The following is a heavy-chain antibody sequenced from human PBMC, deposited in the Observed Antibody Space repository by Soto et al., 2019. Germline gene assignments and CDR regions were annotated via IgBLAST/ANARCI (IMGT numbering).Heavy chain of an antibody. Sequence: ASVKVSCKASGYTFTGYYMHWVRQAPGQGLEWMGWINPNSGGTNYAQKFQGRVTMTRDTSISTAYMELSRLRSDDTAVYYCARTYVEQWLDEFYYYGMDVWGQGTTVTVSS. CDR3: ARTYVEQWLDEFYYYGMDV. CDR1: GYTFTGYY. D-gene: IGHD6-19*01. CDR2: INPNSGGT. J-gene: IGHJ6*02. V-gene: IGHV1-2*02.